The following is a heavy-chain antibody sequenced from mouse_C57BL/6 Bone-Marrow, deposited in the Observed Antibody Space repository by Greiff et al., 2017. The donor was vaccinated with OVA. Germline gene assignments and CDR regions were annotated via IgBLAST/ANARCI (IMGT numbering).Heavy chain of an antibody. V-gene: IGHV1-18*01. D-gene: IGHD2-1*01. Sequence: EVKLQESGPELVKPGASVKIPCKASGYTFTDYTMDWVKQSHGKSLEWIGDINPNNGGTIYNQKFKGKATLTVDESSSTAYMELRSLTSEDTAVYYCARGGYGNYFDYWGQGTTLTVSS. CDR1: GYTFTDYT. CDR3: ARGGYGNYFDY. J-gene: IGHJ2*01. CDR2: INPNNGGT.